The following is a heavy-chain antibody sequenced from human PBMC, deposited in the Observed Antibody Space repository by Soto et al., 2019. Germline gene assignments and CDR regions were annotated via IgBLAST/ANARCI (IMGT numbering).Heavy chain of an antibody. Sequence: SETLSLTCTVSGGSISSSSYYWGWIRQPPGKGLEWIGIIYYSGSTYYNPSLKSRVTISVDTSNNQFSLNLRSVTAADTAVYFCATLPPRIGVKLLPIHSWGQGTLVTVSS. CDR1: GGSISSSSYY. D-gene: IGHD3-3*01. CDR3: ATLPPRIGVKLLPIHS. CDR2: IYYSGST. V-gene: IGHV4-39*01. J-gene: IGHJ4*02.